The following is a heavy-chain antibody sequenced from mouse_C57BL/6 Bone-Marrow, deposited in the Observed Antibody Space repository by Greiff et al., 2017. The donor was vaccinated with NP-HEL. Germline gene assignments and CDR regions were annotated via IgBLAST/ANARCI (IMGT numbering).Heavy chain of an antibody. CDR1: GYTFTSYW. D-gene: IGHD1-1*01. V-gene: IGHV1-69*01. Sequence: QVQLQQPGAELVMPGASVKLSCKASGYTFTSYWMHWVKQRPGQGLEWIGEIDPSDSYTNYNQKFKGKSTLTVDKSSSTAYMQLSSLTSEDSAVYYGARDYYGRCPFDYWGQGTTLTVSS. J-gene: IGHJ2*01. CDR2: IDPSDSYT. CDR3: ARDYYGRCPFDY.